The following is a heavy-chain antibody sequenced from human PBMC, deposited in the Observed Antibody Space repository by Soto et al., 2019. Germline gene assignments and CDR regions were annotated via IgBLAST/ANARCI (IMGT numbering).Heavy chain of an antibody. CDR3: ARDPISGMDV. CDR1: GGSIRRGGYY. CDR2: IHYTGST. Sequence: KPSETLSLTCTVSGGSIRRGGYYWTWIRQHPGKGLEWIGYIHYTGSTYYNPSLRSRGTISEDPSKNQFSLKLRAVTAADPAVYSGARDPISGMDVWGQGTTVTVSS. J-gene: IGHJ6*02. V-gene: IGHV4-31*03.